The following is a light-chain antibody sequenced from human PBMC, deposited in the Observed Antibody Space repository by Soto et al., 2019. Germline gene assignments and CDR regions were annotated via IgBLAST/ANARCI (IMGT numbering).Light chain of an antibody. CDR3: QQYGTSPWT. CDR2: GAS. CDR1: QSVSSN. J-gene: IGKJ1*01. V-gene: IGKV3-20*01. Sequence: ILITQSPATRATSPFERSTLSCRASQSVSSNLAWYQQKPGKAPRLLIYGASTRASGIPARFSGSGSGTDFTLTISRLEPEDFAVYHCQQYGTSPWTFGQGTKVDIK.